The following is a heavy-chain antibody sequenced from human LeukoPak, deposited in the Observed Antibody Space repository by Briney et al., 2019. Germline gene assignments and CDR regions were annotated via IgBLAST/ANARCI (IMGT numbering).Heavy chain of an antibody. D-gene: IGHD2-2*01. CDR1: GGTFSSYA. J-gene: IGHJ5*02. V-gene: IGHV1-69*05. CDR2: ITPIFGTA. Sequence: SVKVSCKASGGTFSSYAISWVRQAPGQGLEWMGGITPIFGTANYAQKFQGRVTITTDESTSTAYMELSSLRSEDTAVYYCARAAPAAINWLDPRGQGTLVTVSS. CDR3: ARAAPAAINWLDP.